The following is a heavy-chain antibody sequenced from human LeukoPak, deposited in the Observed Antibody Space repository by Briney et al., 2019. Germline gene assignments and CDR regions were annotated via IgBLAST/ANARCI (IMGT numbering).Heavy chain of an antibody. Sequence: PGGSLKLSCAASGFTFSGSAMHWVRQASGKGLEWVGRIRSKANSYATAYAASVKGRFTISRDDSKNTAYLQMNSLKTEDTAVYYCARVRGTVDYWGQGTLVTVSS. CDR1: GFTFSGSA. CDR2: IRSKANSYAT. V-gene: IGHV3-73*01. J-gene: IGHJ4*02. D-gene: IGHD2-15*01. CDR3: ARVRGTVDY.